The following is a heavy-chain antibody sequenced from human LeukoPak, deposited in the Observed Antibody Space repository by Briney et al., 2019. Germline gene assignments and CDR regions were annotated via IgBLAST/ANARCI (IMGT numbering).Heavy chain of an antibody. Sequence: GGSLRLSCAASGFTFSSYSMNWVRQAPGKGLEWVSYISRSSNSIYYADSVKGRFTVSRDNAKDSLYLQMNSLRAEDTAVYCCARYYYYGMDVWGQGTTVTVSS. CDR1: GFTFSSYS. CDR3: ARYYYYGMDV. V-gene: IGHV3-48*01. CDR2: ISRSSNSI. J-gene: IGHJ6*02.